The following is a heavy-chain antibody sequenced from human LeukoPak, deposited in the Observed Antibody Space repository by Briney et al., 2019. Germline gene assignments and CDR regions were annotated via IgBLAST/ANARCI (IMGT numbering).Heavy chain of an antibody. V-gene: IGHV1-69*05. D-gene: IGHD3-22*01. J-gene: IGHJ4*02. CDR1: GGTLSSYA. CDR2: IIPIFGTA. CDR3: AGGPYDSSHFDY. Sequence: GSSVKVSCRASGGTLSSYAISWVRQAPGQGLEWMGRIIPIFGTANYAQKFQGRVTITTDESTSTAYMELSSLRSEDTAVYYCAGGPYDSSHFDYWGQGTLVTVPS.